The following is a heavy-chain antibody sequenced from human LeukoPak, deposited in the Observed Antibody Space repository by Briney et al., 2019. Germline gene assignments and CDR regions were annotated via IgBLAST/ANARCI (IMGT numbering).Heavy chain of an antibody. Sequence: GGSLRLSCAASGFTFDDYAMHWVRQAPGKGLEWVSGISWNSGSIGYADSVKGRFTISRDNAKNTLYLQMNSLRPEDTAVYYCVRDSRPPDSIHFWSVNLFDPWGQGTLVTVSS. CDR2: ISWNSGSI. CDR1: GFTFDDYA. V-gene: IGHV3-9*01. CDR3: VRDSRPPDSIHFWSVNLFDP. J-gene: IGHJ5*02. D-gene: IGHD3-3*02.